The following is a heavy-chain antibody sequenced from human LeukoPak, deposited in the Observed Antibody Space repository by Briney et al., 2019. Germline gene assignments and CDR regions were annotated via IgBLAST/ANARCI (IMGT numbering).Heavy chain of an antibody. Sequence: ASVKVSCKASGYTFTGNYMHWVRQAPGQGLEWMGIINPSGGSTSYAQKFQGRVTMTRDTSTSTVYMELSSLRSEDTAVYYCARPIDTAIDAFDIWGQGTMVTVSS. CDR1: GYTFTGNY. V-gene: IGHV1-46*01. D-gene: IGHD5-18*01. J-gene: IGHJ3*02. CDR3: ARPIDTAIDAFDI. CDR2: INPSGGST.